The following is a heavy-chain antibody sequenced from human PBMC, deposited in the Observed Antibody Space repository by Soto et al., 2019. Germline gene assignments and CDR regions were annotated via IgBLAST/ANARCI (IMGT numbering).Heavy chain of an antibody. CDR2: ISYDGSNK. D-gene: IGHD2-8*01. Sequence: GGSLRLSCAASGFTFSSYGMHWVRQAPGKGLEWVAVISYDGSNKYYADSVKGRFTISRDNSKNTLYLQMNSLRAEDTAVYYCASGPPIVLMVYAMGYWGQGTLVTVSS. J-gene: IGHJ4*02. CDR3: ASGPPIVLMVYAMGY. CDR1: GFTFSSYG. V-gene: IGHV3-30*03.